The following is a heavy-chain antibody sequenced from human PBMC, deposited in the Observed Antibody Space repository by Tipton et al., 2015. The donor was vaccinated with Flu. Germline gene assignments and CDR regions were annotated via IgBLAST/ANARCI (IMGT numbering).Heavy chain of an antibody. CDR3: ARLTYYYGSGTSDY. J-gene: IGHJ4*02. D-gene: IGHD3-10*01. CDR2: MSHTGRT. CDR1: GYSINSGYF. V-gene: IGHV4-38-2*01. Sequence: TLSLTCAVPGYSINSGYFWGWIRQPPGKGLEWIGCMSHTGRTYYNPSLKSRVSISADTWKTQFSLKLSSVTAADTAIYYCARLTYYYGSGTSDYWGQGTLVTVSS.